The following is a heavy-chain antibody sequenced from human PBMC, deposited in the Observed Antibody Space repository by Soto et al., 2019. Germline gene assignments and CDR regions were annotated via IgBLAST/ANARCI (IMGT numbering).Heavy chain of an antibody. CDR1: GFTFSSYA. Sequence: PGGSLRLSCAASGFTFSSYAMSWVRQAPGKGLEWVSAISGSGGSTYYADSVKGRFTISRDNSKNTLYLQMNSLRAEDTAVYYYAKGEPYYDFWSGYSESAESRLLPYWGHGRPVTVSS. D-gene: IGHD3-3*01. CDR3: AKGEPYYDFWSGYSESAESRLLPY. J-gene: IGHJ1*01. V-gene: IGHV3-23*01. CDR2: ISGSGGST.